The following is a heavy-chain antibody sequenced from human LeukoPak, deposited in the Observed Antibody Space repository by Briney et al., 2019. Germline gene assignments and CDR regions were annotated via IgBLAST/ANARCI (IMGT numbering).Heavy chain of an antibody. V-gene: IGHV4-34*01. CDR1: GGSFSGYY. D-gene: IGHD5-12*01. CDR2: INHSGST. Sequence: PSETLSLTCAVYGGSFSGYYWSWIRQPPGKGLEWIGEINHSGSTNYNPSLKSRVTISVDTSKNQFSLKLSSVTAADTAVYYCARGLGMATRFRAFDYWGQGTLVTVSS. CDR3: ARGLGMATRFRAFDY. J-gene: IGHJ4*02.